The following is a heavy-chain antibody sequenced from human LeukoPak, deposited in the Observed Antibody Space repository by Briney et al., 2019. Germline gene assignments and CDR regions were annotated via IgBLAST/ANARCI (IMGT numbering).Heavy chain of an antibody. V-gene: IGHV4-59*01. D-gene: IGHD6-13*01. Sequence: SETLSLTCILSGGSISSYYWSWIRQPPGKGLEWIGYIYFSGSTNYNPSLKSRVTISVDTSRNQFSLQLSSVTAADTAVYYCARTSHPHGSSWLFDYWGQGTLVTVSS. J-gene: IGHJ4*02. CDR2: IYFSGST. CDR1: GGSISSYY. CDR3: ARTSHPHGSSWLFDY.